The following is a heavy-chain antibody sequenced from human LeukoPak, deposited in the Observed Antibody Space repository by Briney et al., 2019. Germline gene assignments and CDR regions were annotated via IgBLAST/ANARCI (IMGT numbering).Heavy chain of an antibody. CDR1: GFTFSNYW. V-gene: IGHV3-74*01. CDR2: INSDGINT. D-gene: IGHD3-22*01. CDR3: ARDLGQYYDTSDNWFDP. Sequence: GGSLRLSCAASGFTFSNYWMHWVRQAPGKGLVWVSRINSDGINTSYADSVKGRFTISRDNAKNTLNLKMNSLRAEDTAVYYCARDLGQYYDTSDNWFDPWGQGTLVTVSS. J-gene: IGHJ5*02.